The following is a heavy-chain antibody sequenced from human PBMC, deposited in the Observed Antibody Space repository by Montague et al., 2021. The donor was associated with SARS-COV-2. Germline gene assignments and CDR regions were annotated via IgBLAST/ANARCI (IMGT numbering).Heavy chain of an antibody. CDR3: ARDNYDYVWGSYRYIY. D-gene: IGHD3-16*02. J-gene: IGHJ4*02. V-gene: IGHV3-30*04. CDR2: ISYDGSNK. Sequence: SLRLSCAASGFTFSSYAMRWVRQAPGKGLEWVAVISYDGSNKYYSDSVKGLFTISRDNSKNTLYLQMNSLRAEDTAVYYCARDNYDYVWGSYRYIYWGQGTLVTVSS. CDR1: GFTFSSYA.